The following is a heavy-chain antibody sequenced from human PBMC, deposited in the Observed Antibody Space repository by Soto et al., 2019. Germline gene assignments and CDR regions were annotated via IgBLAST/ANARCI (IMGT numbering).Heavy chain of an antibody. Sequence: ASVKVSCKASGYIFTYRYLYWVRQAPGQALEWMGWIIPYNGNTNYAQKFQDRFSITRESSLSTVYMELRSLRSDDTGMYYCARSALDDDGYHYLYSWGQGTLVTVSS. J-gene: IGHJ5*01. CDR2: IIPYNGNT. CDR1: GYIFTYRY. V-gene: IGHV1-45*02. D-gene: IGHD5-18*01. CDR3: ARSALDDDGYHYLYS.